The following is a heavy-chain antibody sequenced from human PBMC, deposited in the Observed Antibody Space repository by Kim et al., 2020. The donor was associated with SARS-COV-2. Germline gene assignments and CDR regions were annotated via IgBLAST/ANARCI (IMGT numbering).Heavy chain of an antibody. V-gene: IGHV3-72*01. Sequence: TEYAASVKGRFTISRDDSKNSLYLQMNSLKTEDTAVYYCTAGSGWYYFDYWGQGTLVTVSS. D-gene: IGHD6-19*01. J-gene: IGHJ4*02. CDR2: T. CDR3: TAGSGWYYFDY.